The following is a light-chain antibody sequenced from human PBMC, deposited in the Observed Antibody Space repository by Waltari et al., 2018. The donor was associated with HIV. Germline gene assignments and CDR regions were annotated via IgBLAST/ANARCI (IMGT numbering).Light chain of an antibody. CDR3: QQSYTIPYT. CDR2: AAS. J-gene: IGKJ2*01. Sequence: DIQMTQSPSSLSASVPDSVTITCRASQDINNKINWYQHKPGRAPKLLISAASSLQSGVPSRFSGSGYGKHFSLTINSPQPEDFAHYYCQQSYTIPYTFGQGTKV. V-gene: IGKV1-39*01. CDR1: QDINNK.